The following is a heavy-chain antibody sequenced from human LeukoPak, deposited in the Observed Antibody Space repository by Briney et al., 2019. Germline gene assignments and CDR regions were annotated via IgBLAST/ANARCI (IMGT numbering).Heavy chain of an antibody. CDR2: IIPIFGTA. V-gene: IGHV1-69*06. Sequence: EASVKVSCKASGGTFSSYAISWVRQAPGQGLEWMGGIIPIFGTANYAQKFQGRVTITADKSTSTAYMELSSLRSEDTAVYYCARVALYGSGSYYNAYENWGQGTLVTVSS. D-gene: IGHD3-10*01. CDR1: GGTFSSYA. J-gene: IGHJ4*02. CDR3: ARVALYGSGSYYNAYEN.